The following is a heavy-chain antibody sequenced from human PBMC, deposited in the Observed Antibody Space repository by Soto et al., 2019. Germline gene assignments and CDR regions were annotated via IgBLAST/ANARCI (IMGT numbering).Heavy chain of an antibody. CDR1: GFTFSGYG. CDR2: ISHDGTNT. J-gene: IGHJ4*02. D-gene: IGHD6-19*01. Sequence: QVQLVESGGGVVQPGRSLRLSCAASGFTFSGYGMHWVRQAPGKGLEWVAVISHDGTNTYYVDSVKGRFTISRDNSKNTLDLQMNSLRTEDTPVYYWAINRGSEHTSGWPQGHWGQGTLVTVSS. CDR3: AINRGSEHTSGWPQGH. V-gene: IGHV3-30*03.